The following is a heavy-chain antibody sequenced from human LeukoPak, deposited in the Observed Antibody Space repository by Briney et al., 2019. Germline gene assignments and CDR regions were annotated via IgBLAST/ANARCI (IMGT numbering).Heavy chain of an antibody. CDR3: ARGDDIVVVPAAMTLFGSLDY. D-gene: IGHD2-2*01. J-gene: IGHJ4*02. CDR2: ISYDGSNK. CDR1: GFTFSSYA. Sequence: SGGSLRLSCAASGFTFSSYAMHWVRQAPGKGLEWVAVISYDGSNKYYADSVKGRFTISRDNSKNTLYLQMNSLRAEDTAVYYCARGDDIVVVPAAMTLFGSLDYWGQGTLVTVSS. V-gene: IGHV3-30*04.